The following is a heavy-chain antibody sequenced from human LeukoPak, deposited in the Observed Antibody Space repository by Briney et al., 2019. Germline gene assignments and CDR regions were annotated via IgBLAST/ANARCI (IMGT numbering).Heavy chain of an antibody. Sequence: GRSLRLSCAASGFTFSSYGMHWVRQAPGKGLEWVAVISYDGSNKYYADSVKGRFTISRDNSKNTLYLQMNSLRAEGTAVYYCAKGYCSSTSCQIRGDAFDIWGQGTMVTVSS. CDR1: GFTFSSYG. CDR2: ISYDGSNK. V-gene: IGHV3-30*18. D-gene: IGHD2-2*01. CDR3: AKGYCSSTSCQIRGDAFDI. J-gene: IGHJ3*02.